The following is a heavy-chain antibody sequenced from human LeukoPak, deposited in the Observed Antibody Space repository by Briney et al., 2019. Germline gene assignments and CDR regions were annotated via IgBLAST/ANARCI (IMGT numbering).Heavy chain of an antibody. CDR2: IYYSGST. J-gene: IGHJ4*02. D-gene: IGHD3-3*02. CDR1: GGSISSSSYY. CDR3: ARELGRTDY. V-gene: IGHV4-39*07. Sequence: SETLSLTCTVSGGSISSSSYYWGWIRQPPGKGLEWIGSIYYSGSTYYNPSLKSRVTISVDTSKNQFSLKLSSVTAADTAVYYCARELGRTDYWGQGTLVTVSS.